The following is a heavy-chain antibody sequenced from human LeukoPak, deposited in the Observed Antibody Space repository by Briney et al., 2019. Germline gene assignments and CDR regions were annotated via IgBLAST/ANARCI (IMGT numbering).Heavy chain of an antibody. J-gene: IGHJ4*02. D-gene: IGHD4-11*01. CDR3: ASSSNYFDY. Sequence: TPSEILSLTCTVSGGSISSSSYYWGWIRQPPGKGLEWIGSIYYSGSTYYNPSLRSRVTISVDTSKNQFSLKLSSVTAADTAVYYCASSSNYFDYWGQGTLVTVSS. V-gene: IGHV4-39*01. CDR1: GGSISSSSYY. CDR2: IYYSGST.